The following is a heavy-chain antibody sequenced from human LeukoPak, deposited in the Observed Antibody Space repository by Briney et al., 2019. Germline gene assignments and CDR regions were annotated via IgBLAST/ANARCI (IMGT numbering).Heavy chain of an antibody. CDR3: ARNDGALY. Sequence: PGGSLSLSCAASGFTVSSNYMSWVRQAPGKGLEWVSGINWNGGSTSYADSVKGRFTISRDNAKNSLYLQMSSLRAEDTAFYYCARNDGALYWGQGTPVTVSS. CDR1: GFTVSSNY. CDR2: INWNGGST. J-gene: IGHJ4*02. D-gene: IGHD1-1*01. V-gene: IGHV3-20*04.